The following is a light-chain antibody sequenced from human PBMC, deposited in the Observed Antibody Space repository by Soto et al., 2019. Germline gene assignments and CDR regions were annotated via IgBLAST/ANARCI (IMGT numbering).Light chain of an antibody. V-gene: IGKV3-15*01. J-gene: IGKJ1*01. Sequence: EIVMTQSPATLSVSPGERATLSCGASQSVSSNLAWYQQKLGQAPRLLIYGASTRATGIPARFSGSGSGTEFTLTISSLQSEDFAVYHCQQYNNWPWTFGQGTKVEIK. CDR2: GAS. CDR3: QQYNNWPWT. CDR1: QSVSSN.